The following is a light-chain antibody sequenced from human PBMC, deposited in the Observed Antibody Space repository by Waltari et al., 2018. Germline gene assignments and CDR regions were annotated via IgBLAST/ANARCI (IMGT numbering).Light chain of an antibody. J-gene: IGLJ1*01. CDR3: LLFYGGAYV. Sequence: QTVVTQEPSLTVSPAGTVTLTRASSPGVVTRCSFPTWFQQNPGQPPRSLIYSIDNKHSWTPARFSGSLIGGKAALTLSGVQPEDEADYYCLLFYGGAYVFGTGTKVTVL. V-gene: IGLV7-43*01. CDR2: SID. CDR1: PGVVTRCSF.